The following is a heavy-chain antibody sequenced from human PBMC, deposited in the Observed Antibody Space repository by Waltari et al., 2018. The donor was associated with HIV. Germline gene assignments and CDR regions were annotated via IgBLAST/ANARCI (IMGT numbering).Heavy chain of an antibody. CDR2: IYYSGIT. J-gene: IGHJ6*02. V-gene: IGHV4-59*12. D-gene: IGHD3-22*01. CDR3: AKARDDPYDSSGYSRYYYGMDV. CDR1: GGSISSYY. Sequence: QVQLQESGPGLVKPSETLSLTCTVSGGSISSYYWSWIRQHPGKGLEWIGYIYYSGITNSNPSLTSRVTISVDTSNNQFSLKLSSVTAADTAVYYCAKARDDPYDSSGYSRYYYGMDVWGQGTTVTVSS.